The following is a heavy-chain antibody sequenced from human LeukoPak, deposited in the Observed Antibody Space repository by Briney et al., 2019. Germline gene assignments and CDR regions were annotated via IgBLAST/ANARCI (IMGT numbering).Heavy chain of an antibody. Sequence: SETLSLTCTVSGDSMRSYYWSWIRQPPGKGLEWIASIYFSGSTNYNPSLKSRVTISVDTSKNQFSLKLSSVTAADTAVYYCARWDDKRLLWGQGTQVAVSS. CDR2: IYFSGST. CDR1: GDSMRSYY. V-gene: IGHV4-59*01. CDR3: ARWDDKRLL. J-gene: IGHJ4*02. D-gene: IGHD3-9*01.